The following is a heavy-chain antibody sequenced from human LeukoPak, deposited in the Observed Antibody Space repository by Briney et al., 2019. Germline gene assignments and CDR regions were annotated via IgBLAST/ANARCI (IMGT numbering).Heavy chain of an antibody. V-gene: IGHV3-48*03. Sequence: GGSLRLSCAASGFTFSSYEMSWVRQAPGKGLEWVTYISDSGSSIYYADSVKGRFTISRDNAKTSLYLQMSSLRAEDTAVYYCARTISTIFLDYWGQGTLVTVSS. D-gene: IGHD3-9*01. CDR1: GFTFSSYE. J-gene: IGHJ4*02. CDR2: ISDSGSSI. CDR3: ARTISTIFLDY.